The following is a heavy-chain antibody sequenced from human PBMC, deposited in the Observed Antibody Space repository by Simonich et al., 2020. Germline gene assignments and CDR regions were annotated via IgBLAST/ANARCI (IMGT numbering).Heavy chain of an antibody. J-gene: IGHJ6*02. Sequence: GAEVKKPGASVKVSCKASGYTFTGYYMHWVRKAPGQGLEWMGRINPDSGGTNYAQKFQGRVTMTRDTSISTAYMELSRLRSDDTAVYYCARVPGIYYYYGMDVWSQGTTVTVSS. D-gene: IGHD3-10*01. CDR3: ARVPGIYYYYGMDV. CDR2: INPDSGGT. V-gene: IGHV1-2*06. CDR1: GYTFTGYY.